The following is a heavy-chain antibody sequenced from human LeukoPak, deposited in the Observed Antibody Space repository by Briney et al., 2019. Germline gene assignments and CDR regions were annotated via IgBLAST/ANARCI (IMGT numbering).Heavy chain of an antibody. J-gene: IGHJ4*02. CDR3: ARVVPPTDYGSGSYFWDPYYFDY. CDR2: ISGSGGST. Sequence: GGTLRLSCAASGFTFSSYGMSWVRQAPGKGLEWVSAISGSGGSTYYADSVKGRFTISRDNSTNTLYLQMNSLRAEDTAVYYCARVVPPTDYGSGSYFWDPYYFDYWGQGTLVTVSS. V-gene: IGHV3-23*01. CDR1: GFTFSSYG. D-gene: IGHD3-10*01.